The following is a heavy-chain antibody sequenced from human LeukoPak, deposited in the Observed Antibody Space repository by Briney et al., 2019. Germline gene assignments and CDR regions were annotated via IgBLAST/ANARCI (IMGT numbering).Heavy chain of an antibody. D-gene: IGHD3-22*01. J-gene: IGHJ3*02. CDR1: SGPFNGYY. Sequence: SETLSLTCAVYSGPFNGYYGLWLPQPPGKGREWIVEINHSGSTNYNPSLKSRVIISVDTSKNQFSLKLSSVTAAETAVYYCARLAVTIIIGDAFDIWGQGTMVTVSS. CDR3: ARLAVTIIIGDAFDI. CDR2: INHSGST. V-gene: IGHV4-34*01.